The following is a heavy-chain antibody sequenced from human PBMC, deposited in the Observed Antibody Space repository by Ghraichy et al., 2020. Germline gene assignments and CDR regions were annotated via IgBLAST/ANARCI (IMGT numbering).Heavy chain of an antibody. J-gene: IGHJ4*02. D-gene: IGHD3-10*01. CDR3: ARSVRGRAPDY. Sequence: TLSLTWTVSGDSVNSETHYWSWIRQPTGKGLEWIAYIYNTGRTDSTPSLKSRVTVSIDTSSNQFSLKLNSVTAADTAVYYCARSVRGRAPDYWGQGTLVTVSS. CDR2: IYNTGRT. CDR1: GDSVNSETHY. V-gene: IGHV4-61*01.